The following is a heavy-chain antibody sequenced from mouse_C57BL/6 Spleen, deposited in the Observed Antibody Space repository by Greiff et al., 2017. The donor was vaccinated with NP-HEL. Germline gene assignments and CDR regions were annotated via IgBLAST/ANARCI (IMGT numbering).Heavy chain of an antibody. CDR3: ARRDGYDPYYYAMDY. CDR2: INPSNGGT. Sequence: QVQLQQPGPELVKPGASVKLSCKASGYTFTSSWMHWVKQRPGQGLEWIGNINPSNGGTNYNEKFKSKATLTVDKSSSTAYMQLSSLTSEDSAVYYCARRDGYDPYYYAMDYWGQGTSVTVSS. D-gene: IGHD2-2*01. CDR1: GYTFTSSW. J-gene: IGHJ4*01. V-gene: IGHV1-53*01.